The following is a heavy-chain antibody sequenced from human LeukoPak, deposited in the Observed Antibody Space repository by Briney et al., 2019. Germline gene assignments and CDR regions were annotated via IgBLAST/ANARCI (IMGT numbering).Heavy chain of an antibody. D-gene: IGHD6-13*01. CDR3: ARRNAGTDDAFDI. CDR1: GGSISSYY. CDR2: IYYSGST. Sequence: SETLSLTCTVSGGSISSYYWSWIRQAPGKGLEWIGYIYYSGSTNYNPSLKSRVTISVDTSKNQFSLKLSSVTAADTAVYYCARRNAGTDDAFDIWGQGTMVTVSS. J-gene: IGHJ3*02. V-gene: IGHV4-59*08.